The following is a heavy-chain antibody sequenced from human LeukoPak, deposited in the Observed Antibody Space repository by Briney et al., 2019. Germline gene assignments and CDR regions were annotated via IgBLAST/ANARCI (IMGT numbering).Heavy chain of an antibody. V-gene: IGHV4-59*08. CDR2: IYYSGST. J-gene: IGHJ3*02. Sequence: PSETLSLTCTVSGGSISSYYWSWIRQPPGKGLEWIGYIYYSGSTNYNPSLKSRVTISVDTSKNQFSLKLSSVTAADTAVYYCARFGYYYDSSGTFDIWGQGTMVTVSS. CDR1: GGSISSYY. D-gene: IGHD3-22*01. CDR3: ARFGYYYDSSGTFDI.